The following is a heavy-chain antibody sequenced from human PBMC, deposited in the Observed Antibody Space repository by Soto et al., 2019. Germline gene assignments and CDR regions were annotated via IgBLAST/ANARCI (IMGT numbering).Heavy chain of an antibody. CDR3: ARFHWAQSSLDY. CDR1: GGSIDSGAFS. Sequence: SETLSLTCAVSGGSIDSGAFSLSWIRQPPGKGLEWIGYVTHSGTAYSIPSLNGRLTLSVDSSQTQFSLKLTSVTAADSALYYCARFHWAQSSLDYWGRGILVPVSS. CDR2: VTHSGTA. V-gene: IGHV4-30-2*01. D-gene: IGHD6-19*01. J-gene: IGHJ4*02.